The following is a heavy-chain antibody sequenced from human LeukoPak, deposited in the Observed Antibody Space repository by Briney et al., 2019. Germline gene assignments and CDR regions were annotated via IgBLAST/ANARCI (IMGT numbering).Heavy chain of an antibody. CDR3: ARGRFLDASDI. CDR2: IYYSGST. D-gene: IGHD3-3*01. J-gene: IGHJ3*02. V-gene: IGHV4-59*01. Sequence: PSEALSLTCTVSRGSISGYYWSWIRQPPGKGLEWIGYIYYSGSTKYKPSLKSRVTISVDTSKNQFSLKLSSVTAADTAVYYCARGRFLDASDIWGQGTMVTVSS. CDR1: RGSISGYY.